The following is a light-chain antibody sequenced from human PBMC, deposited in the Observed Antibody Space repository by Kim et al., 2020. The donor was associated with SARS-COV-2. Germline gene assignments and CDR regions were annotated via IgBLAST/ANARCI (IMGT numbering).Light chain of an antibody. J-gene: IGLJ2*01. Sequence: GSMEEQYVQGCQPPPGGGPYAGRYEDDQSPSGVSDRFSGSDDNSSNSASLTISGLKTEDEDDYYCQSYNRSNVVFGGGTKLTVL. CDR3: QSYNRSNVV. V-gene: IGLV6-57*02. CDR2: EDD. CDR1: GSMEEQY.